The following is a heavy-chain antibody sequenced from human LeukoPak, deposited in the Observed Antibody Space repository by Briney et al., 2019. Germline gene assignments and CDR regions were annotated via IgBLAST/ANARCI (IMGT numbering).Heavy chain of an antibody. J-gene: IGHJ6*03. V-gene: IGHV1-18*01. Sequence: ASVKVSCKASGYTFTSYGISWVRQAPGQGLEWMGWISAYNGNTNYAQKLQGRVTMTTDTSTSTAYMELSSLRSEDTAVYYCARDRPKLERPGYYYYMDVWGKGTTVTVSS. CDR3: ARDRPKLERPGYYYYMDV. D-gene: IGHD1-1*01. CDR2: ISAYNGNT. CDR1: GYTFTSYG.